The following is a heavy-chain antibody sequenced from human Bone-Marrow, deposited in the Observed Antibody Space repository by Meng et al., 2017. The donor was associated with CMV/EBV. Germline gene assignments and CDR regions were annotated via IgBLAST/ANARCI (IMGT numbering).Heavy chain of an antibody. CDR1: RHSFTTYS. CDR2: INPSGGST. Sequence: ASVKVSCKTSRHSFTTYSIIWVRQAPGQGLEWMGIINPSGGSTSYAQKFQGRVTMTRDTSTSTVAMELSSLRSEDTAVYYLATTISQGGYWGHGTLVTVSS. J-gene: IGHJ4*01. CDR3: ATTISQGGY. D-gene: IGHD3-3*01. V-gene: IGHV1-46*01.